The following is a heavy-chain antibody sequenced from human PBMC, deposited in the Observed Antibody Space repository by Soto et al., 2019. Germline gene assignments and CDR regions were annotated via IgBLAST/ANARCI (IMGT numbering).Heavy chain of an antibody. J-gene: IGHJ6*02. D-gene: IGHD3-16*01. CDR2: IRQDGSEK. Sequence: GGSLRLSXAASGFTFSSYWMSWVRQAPGKGLEWVANIRQDGSEKYYVDSVKGRFTISRDNAKNSLYLQMNSLRAEDTAVYYCARFYTYYGMDVWGQGTTVTVSS. V-gene: IGHV3-7*01. CDR3: ARFYTYYGMDV. CDR1: GFTFSSYW.